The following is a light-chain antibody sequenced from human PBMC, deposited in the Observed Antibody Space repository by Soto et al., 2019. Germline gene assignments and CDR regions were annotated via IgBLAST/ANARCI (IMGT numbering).Light chain of an antibody. CDR1: QSVSTR. V-gene: IGKV3-15*01. CDR2: GAS. J-gene: IGKJ4*01. CDR3: QQYHNWPVT. Sequence: EIVMTQSPATLSVSPGERVTFSCRASQSVSTRLAWYQHKPGQAPRLLISGASTGATGIPPRFSCSGSGTDFTLTVNSMQSEDIAVYYCQQYHNWPVTFGGGTKVEIK.